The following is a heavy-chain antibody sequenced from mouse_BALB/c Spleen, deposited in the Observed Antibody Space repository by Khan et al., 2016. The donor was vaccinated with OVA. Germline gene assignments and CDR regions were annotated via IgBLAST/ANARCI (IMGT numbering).Heavy chain of an antibody. CDR1: GYSITSDYA. Sequence: EVQLQESGPGLVKPSQSLSLTCTVTGYSITSDYAWNWIRQFPGNKLEWMGYIRYSGSTNYNPSLKSQISITRDTSKNQFFLQLNSVTTEDTATYYYAGSIVANWGQGTTLTVSS. D-gene: IGHD1-3*01. V-gene: IGHV3-2*02. J-gene: IGHJ2*01. CDR2: IRYSGST. CDR3: AGSIVAN.